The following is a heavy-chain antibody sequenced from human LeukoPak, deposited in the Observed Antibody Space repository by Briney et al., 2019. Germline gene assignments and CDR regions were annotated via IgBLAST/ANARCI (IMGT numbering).Heavy chain of an antibody. J-gene: IGHJ4*02. CDR2: INHSGST. Sequence: PSETLSLTCAVSGGSFSGYYWSLIRQPPGKGLEWIGEINHSGSTNYNPSLKSRVTISVDTSKNQFSLKLSSVTAADTAVYYCARGRRTRITMIVVVITGYFDYWGQGTLVTVSS. CDR3: ARGRRTRITMIVVVITGYFDY. V-gene: IGHV4-34*01. D-gene: IGHD3-22*01. CDR1: GGSFSGYY.